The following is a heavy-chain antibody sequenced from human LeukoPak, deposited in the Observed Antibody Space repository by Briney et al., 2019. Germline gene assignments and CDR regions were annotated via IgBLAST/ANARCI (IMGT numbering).Heavy chain of an antibody. J-gene: IGHJ4*02. D-gene: IGHD3-22*01. CDR1: AYSISSGYY. CDR3: ARHYYYDSSGYPLDY. Sequence: SETLSLTCAVSAYSISSGYYWGWIRQPPGQGLEWIGIIYHSGSTYYNPSLKSRVTISVDTSKNQFSLKLSSVTAADTAVYYCARHYYYDSSGYPLDYWGQGTLVTVSS. V-gene: IGHV4-38-2*01. CDR2: IYHSGST.